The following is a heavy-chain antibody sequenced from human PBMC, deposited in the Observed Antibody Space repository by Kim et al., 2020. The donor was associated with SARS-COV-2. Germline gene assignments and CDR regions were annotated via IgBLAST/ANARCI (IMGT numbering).Heavy chain of an antibody. CDR2: IVVGSGNT. CDR1: GFTFTSSA. J-gene: IGHJ3*02. CDR3: AADKSGYDGLGFDAFDI. V-gene: IGHV1-58*02. Sequence: SVKVSCKASGFTFTSSAMQWVRQARGQRLEWIGWIVVGSGNTNYAQKFQERVTITRDMSTSTAYMELSSLRSEDTAVYYCAADKSGYDGLGFDAFDIWGQGTMVTVSS. D-gene: IGHD5-12*01.